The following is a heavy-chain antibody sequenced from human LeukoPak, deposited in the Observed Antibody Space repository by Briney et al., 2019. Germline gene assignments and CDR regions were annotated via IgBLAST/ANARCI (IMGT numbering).Heavy chain of an antibody. D-gene: IGHD4-17*01. Sequence: RASVKVSCKASGYTFTGYYMHWVRQAPGQGLEWMGWLNPNSGGTNYAQKFQGRVTMTRDTSISTAYMELSRLRSDDTAVYYCARGLIDYGDYVFDYRGQGTLVTVSS. CDR2: LNPNSGGT. CDR3: ARGLIDYGDYVFDY. J-gene: IGHJ4*02. V-gene: IGHV1-2*02. CDR1: GYTFTGYY.